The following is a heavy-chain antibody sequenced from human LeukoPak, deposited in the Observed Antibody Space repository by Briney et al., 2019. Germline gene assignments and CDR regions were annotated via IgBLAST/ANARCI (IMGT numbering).Heavy chain of an antibody. CDR2: ISSSSSYI. Sequence: GGSLRLSCAASGFTFSSYSMNWVRQAPGKGLEWVSSISSSSSYIYYADSVKGRFTISRDNAKNSLYLQMNSLRAEDTAVYYCARDVSDSSGYYLLGYYYGMDVWGQGTTVTVS. D-gene: IGHD3-22*01. V-gene: IGHV3-21*01. CDR1: GFTFSSYS. CDR3: ARDVSDSSGYYLLGYYYGMDV. J-gene: IGHJ6*02.